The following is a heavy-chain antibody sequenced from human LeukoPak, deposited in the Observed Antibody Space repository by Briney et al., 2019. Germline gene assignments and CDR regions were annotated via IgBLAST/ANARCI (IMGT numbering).Heavy chain of an antibody. CDR2: INPNSGGT. CDR3: ARGGEDTAMGGADY. J-gene: IGHJ4*02. D-gene: IGHD5-18*01. CDR1: GYTFTGYY. Sequence: GASVKVSCKASGYTFTGYYMHWVRQAPGQGLEWMAWINPNSGGTNYAQKFQGRVTMTRDTSISTAYMELSRLRSDDTAVYYCARGGEDTAMGGADYWGQGTLVTVSS. V-gene: IGHV1-2*02.